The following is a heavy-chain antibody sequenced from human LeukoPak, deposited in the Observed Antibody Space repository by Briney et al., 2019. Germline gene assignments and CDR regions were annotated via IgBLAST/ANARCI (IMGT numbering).Heavy chain of an antibody. CDR3: ARARYFDWLLTYFDY. Sequence: PSETLSLTCTVSGGSISSSSYYWGWIRQPPGKGLEWIGSIYYSGSTYYNPSLKSRVTISVDTSKNQFSLKLTSVTAADTAIYYCARARYFDWLLTYFDYWGQGTLVTVSS. D-gene: IGHD3-9*01. CDR1: GGSISSSSYY. V-gene: IGHV4-39*07. CDR2: IYYSGST. J-gene: IGHJ4*02.